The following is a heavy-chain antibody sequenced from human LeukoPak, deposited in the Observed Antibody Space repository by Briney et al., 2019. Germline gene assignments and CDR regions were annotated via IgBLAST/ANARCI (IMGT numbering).Heavy chain of an antibody. V-gene: IGHV3-23*01. D-gene: IGHD2-15*01. J-gene: IGHJ2*01. Sequence: PGGSLRLSCAASGFTFSSYAMSWVRQAPGKGLEWVSAISGSGGSTYYADSVKGRFTISRDNSKNTLYLQMNSLRAEDTAVYYCAKDSTRRISSLYSWYFDLWGRGTLVTVSS. CDR3: AKDSTRRISSLYSWYFDL. CDR1: GFTFSSYA. CDR2: ISGSGGST.